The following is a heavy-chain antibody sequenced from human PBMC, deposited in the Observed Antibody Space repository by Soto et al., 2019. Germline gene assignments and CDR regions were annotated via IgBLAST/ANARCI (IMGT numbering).Heavy chain of an antibody. CDR1: GFTFSSYG. J-gene: IGHJ6*02. D-gene: IGHD5-18*01. V-gene: IGHV3-30*18. CDR2: ISYDGSNK. Sequence: QVQLVESGGGVVQPGRSLRLSCAASGFTFSSYGMHWVRQAPGKGLEWVAVISYDGSNKYYADSVKGRFTICRDNSKNTLYLQMNSLRAEDTAVYYCAKVDTATVSCGKQCGYYYYYGMDVWGQGTTVTVSS. CDR3: AKVDTATVSCGKQCGYYYYYGMDV.